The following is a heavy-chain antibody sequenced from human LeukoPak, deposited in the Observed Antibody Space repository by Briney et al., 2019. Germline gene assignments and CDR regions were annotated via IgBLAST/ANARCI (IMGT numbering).Heavy chain of an antibody. CDR2: ISSSGSTI. Sequence: GGSLRLSCAASAFTFSSYEINWVRQAPGKGLEWVSYISSSGSTIYYADSVKGRFTISRHNAKNSLFLQMNSLRAEDTAVYYCARGYTYGPDFWGQGTLVTVSS. V-gene: IGHV3-48*03. CDR3: ARGYTYGPDF. D-gene: IGHD5-18*01. J-gene: IGHJ4*02. CDR1: AFTFSSYE.